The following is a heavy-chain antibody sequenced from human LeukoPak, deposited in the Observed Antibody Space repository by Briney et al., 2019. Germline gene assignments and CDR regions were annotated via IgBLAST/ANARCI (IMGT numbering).Heavy chain of an antibody. V-gene: IGHV4-34*01. Sequence: SETLSHTRAVYGGSFSGYFWRWMRQPPGKGLDWIGEINHSGSNNYIPSLTRRATISVDTSKNQFTLKLSSVTAADTAVYHCARGGIAAAGIVRWFDPWGQGTLVTVSS. CDR3: ARGGIAAAGIVRWFDP. CDR2: INHSGSN. J-gene: IGHJ5*02. D-gene: IGHD6-13*01. CDR1: GGSFSGYF.